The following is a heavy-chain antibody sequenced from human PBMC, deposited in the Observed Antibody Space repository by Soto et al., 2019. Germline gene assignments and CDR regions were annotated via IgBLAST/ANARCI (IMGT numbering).Heavy chain of an antibody. J-gene: IGHJ4*02. CDR2: ISTTGNTI. Sequence: QVQLVESGGSLVKPGGSLRLSCAASGFTFSDYYMSWIRQAPGKGLEWVSYISTTGNTISYSDSVKGRFTISRDNAKNSLYLKMNSLRAEDTAVYYCARHIAVRPFDYWGQGTLVTVSS. CDR3: ARHIAVRPFDY. V-gene: IGHV3-11*01. CDR1: GFTFSDYY. D-gene: IGHD6-6*01.